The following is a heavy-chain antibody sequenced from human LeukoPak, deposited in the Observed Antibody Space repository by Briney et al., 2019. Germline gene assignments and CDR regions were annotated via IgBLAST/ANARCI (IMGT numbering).Heavy chain of an antibody. CDR1: GYSFTSYW. Sequence: GESLKISCKGSGYSFTSYWIGWVRQMPGKGLEWMGIIYPGDSDTRYSPSFQGQVTISADKSISTAYLQWSSLKASDTAMYYCARSDPIVVVPNAFDIWGQGTMVTVSS. CDR3: ARSDPIVVVPNAFDI. CDR2: IYPGDSDT. D-gene: IGHD2-2*01. V-gene: IGHV5-51*01. J-gene: IGHJ3*02.